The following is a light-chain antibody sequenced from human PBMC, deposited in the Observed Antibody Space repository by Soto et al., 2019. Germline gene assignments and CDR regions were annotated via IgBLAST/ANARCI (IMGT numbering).Light chain of an antibody. CDR1: SSNIGSYT. CDR3: AAWDDSLNGVS. Sequence: QAVVTQPPSASGTPGQRVIISCSGSSSNIGSYTVNWYHQLPGTSPKLLIYRNNQRPSGVPDRFSGSKSGTSASLAISGLQSEDESDYYCAAWDDSLNGVSFGGGTKLTVL. J-gene: IGLJ2*01. V-gene: IGLV1-44*01. CDR2: RNN.